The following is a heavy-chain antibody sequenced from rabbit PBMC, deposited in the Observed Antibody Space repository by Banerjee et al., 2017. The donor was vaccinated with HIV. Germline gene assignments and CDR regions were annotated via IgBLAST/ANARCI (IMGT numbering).Heavy chain of an antibody. CDR3: ARRWDYVDL. J-gene: IGHJ4*01. V-gene: IGHV1S45*01. Sequence: QQQLVESGGGLVKPGASLTLTCKASGFSFSSGYYISWVRQAPGKGLEWIGCIGAGSGSTYYASWAKGRFTISKTSSTTVTLRMTSLTAADTATYFCARRWDYVDLWGPGTLVTVS. CDR2: IGAGSGST. CDR1: GFSFSSGYY. D-gene: IGHD2-1*01.